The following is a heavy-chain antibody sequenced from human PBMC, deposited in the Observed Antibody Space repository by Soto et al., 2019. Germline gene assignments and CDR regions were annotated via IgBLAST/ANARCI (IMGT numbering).Heavy chain of an antibody. D-gene: IGHD2-21*02. J-gene: IGHJ4*02. CDR1: GFTFSPYT. V-gene: IGHV3-30-3*01. CDR3: ARGGGFCGADCYKGGIDY. Sequence: VRLSCAASGFTFSPYTMHWVRQTPGKGLEWVAVISYDGGDKYYADSVRGRFTISRDNSKNTLFLQMNNLRAEDTALYYCARGGGFCGADCYKGGIDYWGQGALVTVSS. CDR2: ISYDGGDK.